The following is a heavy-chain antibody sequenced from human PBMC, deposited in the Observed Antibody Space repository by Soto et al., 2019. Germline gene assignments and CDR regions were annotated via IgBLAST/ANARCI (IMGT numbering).Heavy chain of an antibody. D-gene: IGHD5-12*01. CDR3: ARVGPQSLVATMVFWFDP. J-gene: IGHJ5*02. V-gene: IGHV1-69*01. CDR1: GGTFSSYA. CDR2: IIPIFGTA. Sequence: QVQLVQSGAEVKKLGSSVKVSCKASGGTFSSYAISWVRQAPGQGLEWMGGIIPIFGTANYAQKFQGRVTITADESTSTAYMELSSLRSEDTAVYYCARVGPQSLVATMVFWFDPWGQGTLVTVSS.